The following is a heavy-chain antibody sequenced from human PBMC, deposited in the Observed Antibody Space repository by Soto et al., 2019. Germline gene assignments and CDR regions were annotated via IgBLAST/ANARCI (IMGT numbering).Heavy chain of an antibody. D-gene: IGHD4-17*01. J-gene: IGHJ4*02. CDR3: AGSPSMTTVSLDY. CDR2: ISSSSSYI. CDR1: GFTFSSYS. Sequence: EVQLVESGGGLVKPGGSLRLSCAASGFTFSSYSMNWVRQAPGKGLEWVSSISSSSSYIYYADSVKGRFTISRDNAKNSLYLQMNSLRAEDTAVYYCAGSPSMTTVSLDYWGQGTLVTVSS. V-gene: IGHV3-21*01.